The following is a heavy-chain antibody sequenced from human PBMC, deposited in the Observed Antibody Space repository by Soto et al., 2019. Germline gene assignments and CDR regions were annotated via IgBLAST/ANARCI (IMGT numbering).Heavy chain of an antibody. CDR2: VSGNGGST. CDR3: ATSNYGERD. J-gene: IGHJ4*02. CDR1: GFTLSNVG. Sequence: EGQVLESGGGLVQPGGSLRLTCVASGFTLSNVGMSWVRQAPGKGLEWVSFVSGNGGSTYYIDSVKGRFTISRDSSTNTVRLQMNSLRAEDTAVYYCATSNYGERDWGQGALVTVSS. D-gene: IGHD4-17*01. V-gene: IGHV3-23*01.